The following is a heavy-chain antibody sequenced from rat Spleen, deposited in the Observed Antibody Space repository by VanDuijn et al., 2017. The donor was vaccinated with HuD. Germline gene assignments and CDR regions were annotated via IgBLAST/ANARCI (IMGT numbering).Heavy chain of an antibody. CDR3: TRGTYYRH. D-gene: IGHD1-9*01. CDR2: ISPYGDDT. CDR1: GFTFSYYG. J-gene: IGHJ2*01. V-gene: IGHV5-19*01. Sequence: EVQLVESGGGLVQPGRSLKLSCAVSGFTFSYYGINWIRQAPTRGLEWVAFISPYGDDTYYRDSVKGRFTISRDNARGTLYLQMGSLRSEDTATYYCTRGTYYRHWGQGVMVTVSS.